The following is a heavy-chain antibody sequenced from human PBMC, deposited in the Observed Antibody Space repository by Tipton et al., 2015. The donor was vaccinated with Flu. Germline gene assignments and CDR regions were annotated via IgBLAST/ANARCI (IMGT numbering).Heavy chain of an antibody. V-gene: IGHV3-72*01. CDR1: GFTFSEHY. D-gene: IGHD5-24*01. CDR3: ARAGYNPY. CDR2: STNRVTSYTI. Sequence: SLRLSCVGSGFTFSEHYIDWVRQAPGKGLEWVGRSTNRVTSYTIGYAASVKGRFTILRDNSKNSLYLQMNSLKIEDTAVYYCARAGYNPYWGPGPLVTLSS. J-gene: IGHJ4*02.